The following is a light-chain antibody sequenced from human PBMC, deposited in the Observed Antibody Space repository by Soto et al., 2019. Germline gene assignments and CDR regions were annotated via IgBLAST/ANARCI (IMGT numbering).Light chain of an antibody. Sequence: DIQMTQSPSTLSASIGDRVTITCRASQTINRWLAWYQQEPGEAPKVLMFDASTLESGVPSRFSGSGSGTEFTLTIDSLQSDDFAPYYCQQYNIWPWTFGHWTRVESK. CDR1: QTINRW. V-gene: IGKV1-5*01. CDR2: DAS. CDR3: QQYNIWPWT. J-gene: IGKJ1*01.